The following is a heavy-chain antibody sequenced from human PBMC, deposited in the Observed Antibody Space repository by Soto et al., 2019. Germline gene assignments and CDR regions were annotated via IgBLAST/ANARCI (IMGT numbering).Heavy chain of an antibody. CDR1: GGSISSGGYS. V-gene: IGHV4-30-2*01. CDR2: IYHSGST. Sequence: PSETLSLTCAVSGGSISSGGYSWSWIRQPPGKGLEWIGYIYHSGSTYYNPSLKSRVTISVDRSKNQFSLKLSSVTAADTAVYYCAIAEGAYSSSSYFDYWGQRTLVTVSS. J-gene: IGHJ4*02. CDR3: AIAEGAYSSSSYFDY. D-gene: IGHD6-6*01.